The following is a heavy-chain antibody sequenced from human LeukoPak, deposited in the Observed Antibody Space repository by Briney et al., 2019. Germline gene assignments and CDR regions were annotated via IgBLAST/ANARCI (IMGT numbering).Heavy chain of an antibody. V-gene: IGHV4-38-2*02. CDR1: GYFISNSAYY. CDR2: IHHSGTT. D-gene: IGHD2-2*01. Sequence: SETLSLTCAVSGYFISNSAYYWGWVRQPPGKGLEWIGTIHHSGTTFYNPSLKSRVTISVVTSKNQFSLKLNSVTAADSAVYFCARDGSGTFHWFDPWGQGTLVTVSS. J-gene: IGHJ5*02. CDR3: ARDGSGTFHWFDP.